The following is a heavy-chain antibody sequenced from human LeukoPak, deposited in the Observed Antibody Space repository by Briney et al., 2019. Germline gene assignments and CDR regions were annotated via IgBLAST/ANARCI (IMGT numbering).Heavy chain of an antibody. CDR2: IYYTGST. J-gene: IGHJ5*02. Sequence: SETLSLTCTVSGGSISSSSFFWGWIRQPPGKGPEWIGSIYYTGSTYDNPSLKSRLTMSVDPSKNQFFLNLTSVTAADTAVYYCARDSVVVVPSLGLDPWGQGTLVTVSS. V-gene: IGHV4-39*07. CDR3: ARDSVVVVPSLGLDP. CDR1: GGSISSSSFF. D-gene: IGHD2-2*01.